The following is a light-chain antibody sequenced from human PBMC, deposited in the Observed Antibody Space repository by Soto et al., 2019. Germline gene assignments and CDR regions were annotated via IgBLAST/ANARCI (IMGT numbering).Light chain of an antibody. CDR1: QSLLHSNGYNY. Sequence: DIVMTQSQLSLPVTPGEPASISCRSSQSLLHSNGYNYLDWYLQKPGQSPQLLIYLGSNRASGVPDRFSGSGSGTDFTLKISRVEAEDVGVYYCMQALQTPLFGQGTRLEIK. J-gene: IGKJ5*01. V-gene: IGKV2-28*01. CDR2: LGS. CDR3: MQALQTPL.